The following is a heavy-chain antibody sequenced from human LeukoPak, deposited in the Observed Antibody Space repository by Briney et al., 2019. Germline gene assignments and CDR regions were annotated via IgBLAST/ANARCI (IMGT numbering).Heavy chain of an antibody. D-gene: IGHD3-3*01. CDR1: GGSISSYY. CDR2: IYTSGST. Sequence: SETLSLTCTVSGGSISSYYWSWIRQPAGKGLKWIGRIYTSGSTNYNPSLKSRVTMSVDTSKNQFSLKLSSVTAADTAVYYCARVPYDFWSGYYVAFDYWGQGTLVTVSS. CDR3: ARVPYDFWSGYYVAFDY. V-gene: IGHV4-4*07. J-gene: IGHJ4*02.